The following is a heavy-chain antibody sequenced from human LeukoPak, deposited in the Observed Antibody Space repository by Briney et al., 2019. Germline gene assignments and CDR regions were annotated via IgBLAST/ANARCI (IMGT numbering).Heavy chain of an antibody. CDR3: ATGLGYYYDY. Sequence: GGSLRLSCAASELTFTKYSMPWVRQAPGKGLVWVSRVTGDGSRTTYADSVRGRFTISRDNAKNTVYLQMNSLRADDAAVYYCATGLGYYYDYWGQGTLVTVSS. J-gene: IGHJ4*02. D-gene: IGHD3-16*01. V-gene: IGHV3-74*01. CDR1: ELTFTKYS. CDR2: VTGDGSRT.